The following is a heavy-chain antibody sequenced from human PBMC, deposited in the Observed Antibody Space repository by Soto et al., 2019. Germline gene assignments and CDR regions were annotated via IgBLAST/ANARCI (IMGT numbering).Heavy chain of an antibody. CDR1: GFTFSSYA. Sequence: GGSLRLSCAASGFTFSSYAMHWVRQAPGKGLEWVAVISYDGSNKYYADSVKGRFTISRDNSKNTLYLQMNSLRVEDTAVYFCAREIGYSSTWPANWGQGTLVTVSS. CDR2: ISYDGSNK. CDR3: AREIGYSSTWPAN. D-gene: IGHD6-13*01. V-gene: IGHV3-30-3*01. J-gene: IGHJ4*02.